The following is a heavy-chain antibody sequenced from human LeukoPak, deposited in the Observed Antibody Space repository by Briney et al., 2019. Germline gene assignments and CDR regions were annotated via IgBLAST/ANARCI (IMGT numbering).Heavy chain of an antibody. Sequence: GGSLRLSCAASGFTFSSYWTHWVRQAPGKGLMWVSRINYDESTTSNADCVKGRFSISRANAKHALYLQMNSLRAEDTAVYYCARDIVPGYYPGDYWGQGTLVTVSS. CDR2: INYDESTT. J-gene: IGHJ4*02. V-gene: IGHV3-74*01. D-gene: IGHD3-22*01. CDR1: GFTFSSYW. CDR3: ARDIVPGYYPGDY.